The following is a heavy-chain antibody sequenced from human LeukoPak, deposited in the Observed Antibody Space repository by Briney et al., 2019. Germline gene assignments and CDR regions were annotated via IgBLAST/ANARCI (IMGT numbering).Heavy chain of an antibody. CDR2: IYYSGST. CDR1: GGSISSYY. D-gene: IGHD1-26*01. Sequence: SETLSLTCTVSGGSISSYYWSWIRQPPGKGLEWIGYIYYSGSTNYNPSLKSRVTISVDTSKNQFSLKLSSVTAADTAVYYCARELEVGATTGWGAFDIWGQGTMVTVSS. V-gene: IGHV4-59*01. J-gene: IGHJ3*02. CDR3: ARELEVGATTGWGAFDI.